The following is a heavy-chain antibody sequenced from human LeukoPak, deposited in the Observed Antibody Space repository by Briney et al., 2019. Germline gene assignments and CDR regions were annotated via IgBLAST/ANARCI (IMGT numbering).Heavy chain of an antibody. CDR3: ARDSVGDYGGNPTGLQ. CDR1: GDSISSGIYY. CDR2: IDHSGST. J-gene: IGHJ4*02. V-gene: IGHV4-31*03. Sequence: SETLSLTCTVSGDSISSGIYYWNWIRQHPGKGLEWIGYIDHSGSTYYTPSLKSRVTISLDKSQNHFSLILDSVTAADTAVYFCARDSVGDYGGNPTGLQWGRGTLVTVSS. D-gene: IGHD3-16*01.